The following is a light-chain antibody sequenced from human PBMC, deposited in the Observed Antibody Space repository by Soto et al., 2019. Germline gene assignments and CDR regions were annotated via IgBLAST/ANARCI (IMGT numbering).Light chain of an antibody. CDR1: SSDVGNYNL. J-gene: IGLJ2*01. V-gene: IGLV2-23*02. CDR3: CSYAGSSTHVV. Sequence: QSALTQPASVSGSPGQSITISCTGTSSDVGNYNLVSWYQQHPGKAPKLMIYEVSKRPSGVSNRFSGSKSGNTASLTISGLXAEDEADYYCCSYAGSSTHVVFGGGTKLTVL. CDR2: EVS.